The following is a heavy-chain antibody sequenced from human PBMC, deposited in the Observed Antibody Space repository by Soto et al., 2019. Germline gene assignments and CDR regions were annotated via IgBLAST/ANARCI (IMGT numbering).Heavy chain of an antibody. Sequence: QLQLQESGPGLVKPSETLSLTCTVSGGSISSSSYYWGWIRQPPGKGLEWIGSIYYSGSTYYNPSLKSRVTISVDTSKNQCSLKLSSVTAADTAVYYCARHGAITMVRGVIIPSYYYYMDVWGKGTTVTVSS. CDR3: ARHGAITMVRGVIIPSYYYYMDV. J-gene: IGHJ6*03. V-gene: IGHV4-39*01. CDR2: IYYSGST. CDR1: GGSISSSSYY. D-gene: IGHD3-10*01.